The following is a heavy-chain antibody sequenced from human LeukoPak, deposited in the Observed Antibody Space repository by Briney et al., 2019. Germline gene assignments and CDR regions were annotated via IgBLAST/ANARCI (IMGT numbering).Heavy chain of an antibody. CDR1: GGSISSYY. J-gene: IGHJ4*02. D-gene: IGHD5-18*01. V-gene: IGHV4-59*08. CDR2: IYYSGST. CDR3: ARGEDTAMVSVLYDY. Sequence: PSETLSLTCTVSGGSISSYYWSWIRQPPGKGLEWIGYIYYSGSTNYNPSLKSRVTISVDTSKNQFSLKLSSVTAADTAVYYCARGEDTAMVSVLYDYWGQGTLVTVSS.